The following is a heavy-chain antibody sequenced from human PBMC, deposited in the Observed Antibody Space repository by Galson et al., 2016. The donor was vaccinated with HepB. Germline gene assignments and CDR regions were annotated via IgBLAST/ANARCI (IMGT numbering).Heavy chain of an antibody. Sequence: TLSLTCTVSGGSISSGGYYWSWIRQHPGKALEWIGYIYSSGSTYHNPSLKSRVTMSVDTSKNQFSLKLSSVTAADTAVYYCARTARWESTGGGWFDPWGQGTLVTVSS. CDR2: IYSSGST. CDR1: GGSISSGGYY. V-gene: IGHV4-31*03. D-gene: IGHD3-16*01. J-gene: IGHJ5*02. CDR3: ARTARWESTGGGWFDP.